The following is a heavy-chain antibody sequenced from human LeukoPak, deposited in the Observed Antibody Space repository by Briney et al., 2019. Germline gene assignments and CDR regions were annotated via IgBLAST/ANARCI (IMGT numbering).Heavy chain of an antibody. Sequence: SETLSLTCTVSGGSISSYYWSRIRQPAGKGLEWIGRIYTSGSTNYNPSLRSRVTMSVDTSKNQFSLKLSSVTAADTAVYYCATNSYGSLSLDYWGQGTLVTVSS. CDR2: IYTSGST. V-gene: IGHV4-4*07. CDR3: ATNSYGSLSLDY. D-gene: IGHD5-18*01. J-gene: IGHJ4*02. CDR1: GGSISSYY.